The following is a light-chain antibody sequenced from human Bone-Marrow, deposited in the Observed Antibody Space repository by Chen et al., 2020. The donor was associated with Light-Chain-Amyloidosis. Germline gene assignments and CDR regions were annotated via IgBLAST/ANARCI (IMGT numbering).Light chain of an antibody. CDR3: QSADSSGTYEVI. CDR2: RDT. V-gene: IGLV3-25*03. CDR1: DLPTKY. J-gene: IGLJ2*01. Sequence: SYELTQPPSVSVSPGQTARITCSGDDLPTKYAYWYQQKPGQAPVLVIHRDTERPSGISDRCSGSSSGTTATLTISGVQAEDEGDYDCQSADSSGTYEVICGGGTKLTVL.